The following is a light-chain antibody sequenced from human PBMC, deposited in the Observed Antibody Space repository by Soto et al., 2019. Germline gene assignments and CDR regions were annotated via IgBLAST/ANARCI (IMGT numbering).Light chain of an antibody. CDR1: QSVDSSC. J-gene: IGKJ4*01. Sequence: EIVLTQSPGTLSLSPGDRATLSCRASQSVDSSCLVWYQQKPGRAPRLLIYGAYNRATGSPDRFSGSGSGTDFTLTISRLEPEDFAVYYCHMYVGSAITFGGGTKVEI. CDR3: HMYVGSAIT. CDR2: GAY. V-gene: IGKV3-20*01.